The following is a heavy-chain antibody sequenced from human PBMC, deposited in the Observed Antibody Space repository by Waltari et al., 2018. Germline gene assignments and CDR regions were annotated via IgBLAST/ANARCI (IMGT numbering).Heavy chain of an antibody. V-gene: IGHV3-66*01. CDR1: GFTVRANY. CDR3: ARADSSGWYGFDY. CDR2: IDAGGTT. J-gene: IGHJ4*02. D-gene: IGHD6-19*01. Sequence: EVQLVESGGALVQPGGSLRLSCSVSGFTVRANYVTWVRQVPGKGLDWLSVIDAGGTTFYADSVKDRFIVSRDNPKNTVYLQMNTLRPDDTAIYYCARADSSGWYGFDYWGQGTLVTVSS.